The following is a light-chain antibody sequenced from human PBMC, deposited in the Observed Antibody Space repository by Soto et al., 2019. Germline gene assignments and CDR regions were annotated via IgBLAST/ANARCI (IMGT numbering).Light chain of an antibody. Sequence: EMVLTQSPGTLSLSPGEGATLSCRASESVSHNYLAWYQQKPGQAPRLIIYGVSFRATGIPARFSGSGSGTDFSLTISRLEPEDFAVYYCQHYSYSRYFSFGPGTKVEVK. CDR2: GVS. CDR1: ESVSHNY. V-gene: IGKV3-20*01. J-gene: IGKJ3*01. CDR3: QHYSYSRYFS.